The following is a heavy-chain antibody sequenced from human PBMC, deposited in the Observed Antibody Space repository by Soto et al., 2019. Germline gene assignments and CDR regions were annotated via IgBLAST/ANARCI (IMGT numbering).Heavy chain of an antibody. CDR1: GGTFRSYA. V-gene: IGHV1-69*13. CDR3: ARIPRRHGYNYYYYYYGMDV. J-gene: IGHJ6*02. D-gene: IGHD5-12*01. CDR2: IIPIFGTA. Sequence: SAVKVSCNASGGTFRSYAISWVRQAPGQGLEWMGGIIPIFGTANYAQKFQGRVTITADESTSTAYMELSSLRSEDTAVYYCARIPRRHGYNYYYYYYGMDVWRQGTTVTVSS.